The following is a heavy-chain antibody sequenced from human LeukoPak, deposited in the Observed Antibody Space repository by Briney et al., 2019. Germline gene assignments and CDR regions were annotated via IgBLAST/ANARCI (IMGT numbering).Heavy chain of an antibody. CDR1: GFTFSSYW. V-gene: IGHV3-7*01. Sequence: GGSLRLSCAGSGFTFSSYWMTWVRQAPGKGLEWVANIEEYGSQIYYVDSVKGRFTISRDNAKNSVYLQMNSLRDEGTAVYYCARVGRVTTPRYCDYWGQGTLVTVSS. CDR3: ARVGRVTTPRYCDY. CDR2: IEEYGSQI. J-gene: IGHJ4*02. D-gene: IGHD4-17*01.